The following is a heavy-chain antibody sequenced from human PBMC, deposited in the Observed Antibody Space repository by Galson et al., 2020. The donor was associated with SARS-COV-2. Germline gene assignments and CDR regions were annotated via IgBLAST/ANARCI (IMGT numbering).Heavy chain of an antibody. J-gene: IGHJ6*02. Sequence: SETLSLTCTVSGYSISSGYYWGWIRQPPGKGLEWIGSIYHSGSTYYNPSLKSRVTISVDTSKNQFSLKLSSVTAADTAVYYCARGRGDCSSTSCYAYYYYGMDVWGQGTTVTVSS. D-gene: IGHD2-2*01. CDR3: ARGRGDCSSTSCYAYYYYGMDV. CDR1: GYSISSGYY. CDR2: IYHSGST. V-gene: IGHV4-38-2*02.